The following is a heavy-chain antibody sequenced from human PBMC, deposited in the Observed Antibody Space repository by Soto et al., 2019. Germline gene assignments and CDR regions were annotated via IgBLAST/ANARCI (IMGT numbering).Heavy chain of an antibody. Sequence: ASVKVSCKASGDTFSNYAMHWVRQAPGQSLEWMGRINASTGSTSYAQKFQGRVTMTRDTSTSTVYMELSSLRSEDTAVYYCARIGGMVRGVINRTYYYYYGMDVWGQGTTVTVSS. CDR3: ARIGGMVRGVINRTYYYYYGMDV. D-gene: IGHD3-10*01. V-gene: IGHV1-3*01. J-gene: IGHJ6*02. CDR2: INASTGST. CDR1: GDTFSNYA.